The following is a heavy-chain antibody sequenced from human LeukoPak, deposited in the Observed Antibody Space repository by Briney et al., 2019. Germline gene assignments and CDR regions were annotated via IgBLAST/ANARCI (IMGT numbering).Heavy chain of an antibody. D-gene: IGHD3-10*01. J-gene: IGHJ5*02. Sequence: GGSLRLSCAASGFPFSAYWMHWVRQAPGKGLVWVSRINNEGSGTDYADAVKGRFTISRDNAKNSLYLQMNSLRDEDTAVYYCARYPLITMVRGVIGKYNWFDPWGQGTLVTVSS. CDR1: GFPFSAYW. V-gene: IGHV3-74*01. CDR3: ARYPLITMVRGVIGKYNWFDP. CDR2: INNEGSGT.